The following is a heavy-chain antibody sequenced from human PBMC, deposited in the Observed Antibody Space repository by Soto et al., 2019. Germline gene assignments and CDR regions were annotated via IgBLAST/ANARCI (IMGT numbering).Heavy chain of an antibody. V-gene: IGHV4-4*02. Sequence: QVQLQESGPGLVKPSGTLSLTCAVSGGSISSPYWWTWVRQPLGKGLEWLGEISHSGSTNYSPSLTSRVTISVDKSKNQFSLKLRSVTAADTAVYYCARVRGMIFEYYFDYWGQGTLVTVSS. CDR3: ARVRGMIFEYYFDY. J-gene: IGHJ4*02. CDR1: GGSISSPYW. D-gene: IGHD3-22*01. CDR2: ISHSGST.